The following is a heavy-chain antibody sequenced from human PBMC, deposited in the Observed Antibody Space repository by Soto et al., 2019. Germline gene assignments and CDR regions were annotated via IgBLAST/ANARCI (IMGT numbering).Heavy chain of an antibody. J-gene: IGHJ6*02. CDR1: GFTFSSYW. CDR2: IKQDGSEK. V-gene: IGHV3-7*01. Sequence: GGSLRLSCAASGFTFSSYWMSWVRQAPGKGLEWVANIKQDGSEKYYVDSVKGRFTISRDNAKNSLYLQMNSLRAEDTAVYYCARDSGRNYYGMDAWGQGTTVTVSS. CDR3: ARDSGRNYYGMDA. D-gene: IGHD2-8*02.